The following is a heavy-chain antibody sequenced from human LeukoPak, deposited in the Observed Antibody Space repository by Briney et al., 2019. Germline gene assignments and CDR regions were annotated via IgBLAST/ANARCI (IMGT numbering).Heavy chain of an antibody. CDR1: GFTFSSYW. J-gene: IGHJ4*02. V-gene: IGHV3-74*01. D-gene: IGHD6-19*01. CDR2: INSDGSST. CDR3: AREYSSGWYNEYYFDY. Sequence: GGSLRLSCAAYGFTFSSYWMHWVRQAPGKGLVWVSRINSDGSSTSYADSVKGRFTISRDNAKNTLYLQMNSLRAEDTAVYYCAREYSSGWYNEYYFDYWGQGTLVTVSS.